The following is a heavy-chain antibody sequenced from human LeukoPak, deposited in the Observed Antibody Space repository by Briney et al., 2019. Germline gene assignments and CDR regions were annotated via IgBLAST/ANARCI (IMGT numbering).Heavy chain of an antibody. V-gene: IGHV3-30-3*02. CDR2: ISYDGSNK. Sequence: PGGSLRLSCAASGFTFSSYAMHWVRQAPGKGLEWVAVISYDGSNKYYADSVKGRFTISRDNSKNTLYLQMNSLRAEDTAVYYCAKSAIKKDSGCVNYWGQGTLVTVSS. CDR3: AKSAIKKDSGCVNY. D-gene: IGHD5-12*01. CDR1: GFTFSSYA. J-gene: IGHJ4*02.